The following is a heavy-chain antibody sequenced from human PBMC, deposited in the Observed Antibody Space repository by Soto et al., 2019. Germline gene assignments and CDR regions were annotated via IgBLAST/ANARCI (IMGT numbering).Heavy chain of an antibody. CDR3: ARDRAVAGTYYYYYGMDV. D-gene: IGHD6-19*01. V-gene: IGHV3-30-3*01. Sequence: QVQLVESGGGVVQPGRSLRLSCAASGFTFSSYAMHWVRQAPGKGLEWVAVISYDGSNKYYADSVKGRFTISRDNSKNTLYLQMNILRAEDTAVYYCARDRAVAGTYYYYYGMDVWGQGTTVTVSS. J-gene: IGHJ6*02. CDR2: ISYDGSNK. CDR1: GFTFSSYA.